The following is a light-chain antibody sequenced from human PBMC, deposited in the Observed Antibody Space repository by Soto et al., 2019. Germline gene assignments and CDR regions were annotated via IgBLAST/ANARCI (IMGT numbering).Light chain of an antibody. CDR1: QSIIRY. V-gene: IGKV1-39*01. CDR3: QHTFTTPCS. CDR2: GTS. Sequence: DIQMTQSPSSLSASVGDSVTITCRASQSIIRYLNWYQQKPGKAPKLLIYGTSSLQSGVPSRFSGSGSGTDFTLTISTLQPEDFATYYCQHTFTTPCSFGQGTKLETK. J-gene: IGKJ2*04.